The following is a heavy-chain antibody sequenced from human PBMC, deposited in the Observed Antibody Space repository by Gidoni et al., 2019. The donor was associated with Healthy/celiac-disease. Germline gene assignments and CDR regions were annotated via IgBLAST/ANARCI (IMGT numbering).Heavy chain of an antibody. CDR1: GGSFSGYY. CDR3: ARGFSTDY. Sequence: QVQLQQWGAGLLKPSETLSLTCAVYGGSFSGYYWSWIRQPPGKGLEWIGEINHSGSTNYNPSLKSRVTISVDTSKNQFSLKLSSVTAADTAVYYCARGFSTDYWGQGTLVTVSS. J-gene: IGHJ4*02. CDR2: INHSGST. D-gene: IGHD3-3*01. V-gene: IGHV4-34*01.